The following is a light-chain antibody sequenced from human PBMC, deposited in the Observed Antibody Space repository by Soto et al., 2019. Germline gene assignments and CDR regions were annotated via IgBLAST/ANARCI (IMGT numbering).Light chain of an antibody. CDR3: SSYSSDNTVI. CDR1: NSDIGGYIY. CDR2: EVS. J-gene: IGLJ2*01. Sequence: QSALTQPASVSASPGQSITISCTGTNSDIGGYIYVSWYQHHPGKAPRLMIYEVSNWPSGVSNRFSGSKSGNTASLTISGLQAEDEAQYYCSSYSSDNTVIFGGGTKLTVL. V-gene: IGLV2-14*01.